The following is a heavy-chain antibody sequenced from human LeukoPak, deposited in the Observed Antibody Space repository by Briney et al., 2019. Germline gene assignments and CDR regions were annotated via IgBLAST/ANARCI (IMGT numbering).Heavy chain of an antibody. Sequence: PGGSLRLSCAASGFTFSSYAMSWVRQAPGKGLEWVSYISSSGSTIYYADSVKGRFTISRDNAKNSLYLQMNSLRAEDTAVYYCARDGAHTYYDYVWGSYRLEEKSDYFDYWGQGTLVTVSS. CDR2: ISSSGSTI. D-gene: IGHD3-16*02. J-gene: IGHJ4*02. CDR3: ARDGAHTYYDYVWGSYRLEEKSDYFDY. V-gene: IGHV3-48*04. CDR1: GFTFSSYA.